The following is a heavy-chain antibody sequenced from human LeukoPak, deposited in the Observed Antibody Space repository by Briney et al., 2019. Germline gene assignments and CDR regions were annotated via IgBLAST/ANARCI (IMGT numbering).Heavy chain of an antibody. J-gene: IGHJ4*02. CDR1: GFTFTSYW. Sequence: GGSLRLSCAASGFTFTSYWMSWVRQAPGQGLEWAANIKQDGSEKYYVDSVKGRFTISRDNAKNSLYLQMNSLRAEDTAVYYCAREGYYRFDYWGQGTLVTVSS. CDR2: IKQDGSEK. D-gene: IGHD2/OR15-2a*01. V-gene: IGHV3-7*01. CDR3: AREGYYRFDY.